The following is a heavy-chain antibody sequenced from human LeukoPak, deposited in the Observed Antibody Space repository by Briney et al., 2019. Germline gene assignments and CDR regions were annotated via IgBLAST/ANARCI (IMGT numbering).Heavy chain of an antibody. V-gene: IGHV1-18*01. D-gene: IGHD1-7*01. CDR1: GYTFTSYG. CDR2: ISAYNGNT. J-gene: IGHJ3*02. Sequence: ASVKLSCKASGYTFTSYGISWVRQAPAQGLEWMGWISAYNGNTNYAQKLQGRVTMTTDTSTSTAYMELRSLRSDDTAVYYCARVVGGTTADAFDIWGQGTMVTVSS. CDR3: ARVVGGTTADAFDI.